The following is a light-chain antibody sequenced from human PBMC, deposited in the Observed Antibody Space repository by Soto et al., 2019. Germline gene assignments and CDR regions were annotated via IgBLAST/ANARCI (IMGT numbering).Light chain of an antibody. V-gene: IGLV2-14*01. CDR2: EVS. CDR3: SSYTSSSTL. CDR1: SSDVGVYDY. J-gene: IGLJ1*01. Sequence: QSVLTQPASVSGSPGQSITISCSGTSSDVGVYDYVSWYQQHPGKAPKLMIYEVSNRPSGVSHRFSGSKSGNTASLTISGLQAEDEADYYCSSYTSSSTLFGTGTKLTVL.